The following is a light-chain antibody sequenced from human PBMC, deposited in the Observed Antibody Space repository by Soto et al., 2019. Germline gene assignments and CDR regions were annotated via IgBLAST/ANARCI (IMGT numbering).Light chain of an antibody. CDR1: QGLSSY. Sequence: DIQLTHAPSFLSASVVDRVNITFLASQGLSSYLAWYQQKPGKATNLLIYAAFTLQSGVKSRFSGSGSGTEFTLTISSMQPEDFATYYCKQLKSYQITCGHGTRLAIK. CDR2: AAF. CDR3: KQLKSYQIT. J-gene: IGKJ5*01. V-gene: IGKV1-9*01.